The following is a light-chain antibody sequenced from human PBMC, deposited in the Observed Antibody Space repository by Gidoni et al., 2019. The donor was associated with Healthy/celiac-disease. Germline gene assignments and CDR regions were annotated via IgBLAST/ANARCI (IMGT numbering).Light chain of an antibody. Sequence: DIQMTHSPSPLSASVGDRVTITCQASQDISNYLNWYQQNPGKAPKLLIYDASNLETGVPSRFSGSGSGTDFTFTISSLQPEDIATYYCQQYDNLPALTFGGGTKVEIK. CDR3: QQYDNLPALT. CDR2: DAS. V-gene: IGKV1-33*01. J-gene: IGKJ4*01. CDR1: QDISNY.